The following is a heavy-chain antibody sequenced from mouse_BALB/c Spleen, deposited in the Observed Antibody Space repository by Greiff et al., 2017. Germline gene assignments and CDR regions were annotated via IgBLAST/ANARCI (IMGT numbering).Heavy chain of an antibody. J-gene: IGHJ3*01. CDR1: GFSLTGYG. D-gene: IGHD1-1*01. CDR3: ARDQYNGSSPAWFAY. V-gene: IGHV2-6-7*01. CDR2: IWGDGST. Sequence: QVQLKESGPGLVAPSQSLSITCTVSGFSLTGYGVNWVRQPPGKGLEWLGMIWGDGSTDYNSALKSRLSISKDNSKSQVFLKMNSLQTDDTARYYCARDQYNGSSPAWFAYWGQGTLVTVSA.